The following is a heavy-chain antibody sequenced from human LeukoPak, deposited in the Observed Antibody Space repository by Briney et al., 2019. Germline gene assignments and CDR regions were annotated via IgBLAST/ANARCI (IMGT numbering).Heavy chain of an antibody. Sequence: GGSLRLSCVASGFTFSSYAMSWVRQAPGKGLEWVSSISGNGGSTYYADSVKGRFTISRDNSNNTLHLHLHSLRADDTAVYYCAKDGLWLGESQYYFEYWGQGTLVTVSS. CDR2: ISGNGGST. CDR3: AKDGLWLGESQYYFEY. CDR1: GFTFSSYA. V-gene: IGHV3-23*01. J-gene: IGHJ4*02. D-gene: IGHD3-10*01.